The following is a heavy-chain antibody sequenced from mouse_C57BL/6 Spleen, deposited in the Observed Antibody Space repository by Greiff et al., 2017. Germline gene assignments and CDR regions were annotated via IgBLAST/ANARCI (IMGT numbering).Heavy chain of an antibody. CDR1: GYTFTDYY. CDR2: IYPGSGNT. CDR3: ARDAEYRYAMDY. J-gene: IGHJ4*01. V-gene: IGHV1-76*01. Sequence: VQLQQSGAELVRPGASVKLSCKASGYTFTDYYINWVKQRPGQGLEWIARIYPGSGNTYYNEKFKGKATLTAEKSSSTAYMQLSSLTSEDSAVYFCARDAEYRYAMDYWGQGTSVTVSS. D-gene: IGHD2-10*02.